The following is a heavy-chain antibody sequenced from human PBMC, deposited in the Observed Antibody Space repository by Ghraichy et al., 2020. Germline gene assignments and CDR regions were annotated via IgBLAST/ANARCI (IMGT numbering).Heavy chain of an antibody. CDR2: ISSSSSYI. CDR3: ARDTLYYDSWSGYYTGYYYYGMDV. V-gene: IGHV3-21*01. D-gene: IGHD3-3*01. Sequence: GESLNLSCAASGFTFSSYSMNWVRQAPGKGLEWVSSISSSSSYIYYADSVKGRFTISRDNAKNSLYLQMNSLRAEDTAVYYCARDTLYYDSWSGYYTGYYYYGMDVWGQGTTVTVSS. J-gene: IGHJ6*02. CDR1: GFTFSSYS.